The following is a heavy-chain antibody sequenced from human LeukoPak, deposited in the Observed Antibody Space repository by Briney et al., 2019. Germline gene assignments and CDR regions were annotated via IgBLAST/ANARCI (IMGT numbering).Heavy chain of an antibody. D-gene: IGHD3-10*01. J-gene: IGHJ5*02. CDR2: IKQDGSEK. V-gene: IGHV3-7*01. CDR3: ARDNLLWFGEGGGYNWFDP. CDR1: GFTFSSYW. Sequence: GGSLRLSCAASGFTFSSYWMSWVRQAPGKGLEWVANIKQDGSEKYYVDSVKGRFTISRDNAKNSLYLQMNSLRAEDTAVYYCARDNLLWFGEGGGYNWFDPWGQGTLVTVSS.